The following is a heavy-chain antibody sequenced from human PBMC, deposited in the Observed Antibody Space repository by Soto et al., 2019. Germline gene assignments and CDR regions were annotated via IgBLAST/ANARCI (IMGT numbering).Heavy chain of an antibody. V-gene: IGHV3-53*01. Sequence: EERLVQSGGGLVQPGGSLRLSCAASGFSVGGNYMSCVRHAPGEGLELVSLIYSGGNPFYPDSMKGRFTLSRDNSKNMLYLQMDSLRAENTAVYCCARGPNSDCWGQGTLVIVSS. D-gene: IGHD2-21*01. J-gene: IGHJ4*02. CDR3: ARGPNSDC. CDR2: IYSGGNP. CDR1: GFSVGGNY.